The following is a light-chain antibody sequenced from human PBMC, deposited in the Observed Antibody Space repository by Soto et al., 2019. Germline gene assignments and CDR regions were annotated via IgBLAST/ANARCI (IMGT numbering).Light chain of an antibody. J-gene: IGKJ2*01. Sequence: IVRTQSPDSLAVSLGERATINCKSSQSVLYSSNNKNYLAWYQQKPGQPPKLLIYWASTRESGVPDRFSGSGPGTDFTLTISSLQAEDVAVYYCQQYYSIPRTFGQGTKVDIK. V-gene: IGKV4-1*01. CDR1: QSVLYSSNNKNY. CDR2: WAS. CDR3: QQYYSIPRT.